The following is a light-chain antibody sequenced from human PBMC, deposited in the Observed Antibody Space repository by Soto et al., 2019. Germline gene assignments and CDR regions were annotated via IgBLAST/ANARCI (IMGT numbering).Light chain of an antibody. CDR1: QSVSYTSGGKNY. Sequence: DIVMTQSPDSLAVSLGERATINCKSSQSVSYTSGGKNYLAWYQQKPGQPPQLLISWASTRESGVPDRFSGSASGTDVTLPISSLQAEDVAVYYCQQYYSNSYTFGQGTKLEIK. J-gene: IGKJ2*01. CDR3: QQYYSNSYT. CDR2: WAS. V-gene: IGKV4-1*01.